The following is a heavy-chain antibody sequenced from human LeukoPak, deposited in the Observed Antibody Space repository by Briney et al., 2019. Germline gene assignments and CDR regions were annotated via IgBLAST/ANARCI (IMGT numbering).Heavy chain of an antibody. CDR1: GYTFTSYG. Sequence: ASVKVSCKASGYTFTSYGISWVRQAPGLGLEWMGWISAYNGNTNYAQKLQGRVTMTTDTSTSTAYMELRSLRSNDTAVYYCARDFRYCSGGSCYGLYWGQGTLVTVSS. CDR2: ISAYNGNT. CDR3: ARDFRYCSGGSCYGLY. V-gene: IGHV1-18*04. D-gene: IGHD2-15*01. J-gene: IGHJ4*02.